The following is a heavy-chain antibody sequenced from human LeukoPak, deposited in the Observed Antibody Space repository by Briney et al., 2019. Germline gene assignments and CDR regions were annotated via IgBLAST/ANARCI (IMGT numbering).Heavy chain of an antibody. D-gene: IGHD5-18*01. J-gene: IGHJ4*02. Sequence: GGSLRLSCAASGFTFSSYEMNWVRQAPGKGLEWVSYISSSGSTIYYADSVKGRFTISRDNAKNSLYLQMNSLRAEDTAVYYCARQAGYSYGRVFDYWGQGTLVTVSS. V-gene: IGHV3-48*03. CDR3: ARQAGYSYGRVFDY. CDR2: ISSSGSTI. CDR1: GFTFSSYE.